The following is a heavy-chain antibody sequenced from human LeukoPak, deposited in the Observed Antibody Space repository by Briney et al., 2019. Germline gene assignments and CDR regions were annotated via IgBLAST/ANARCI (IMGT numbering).Heavy chain of an antibody. D-gene: IGHD5-18*01. Sequence: GGSLRLSCAASGFTFSSYGMHWVRQAPGKGLEWVAVIWYDGSNKYYADSVKDRFTISRDNSKNTLYLQMNSLRAEDTAVYYCARDRAPTWIQLWRYYYGMDVWGQGTTVTVSS. CDR2: IWYDGSNK. CDR3: ARDRAPTWIQLWRYYYGMDV. V-gene: IGHV3-33*01. J-gene: IGHJ6*02. CDR1: GFTFSSYG.